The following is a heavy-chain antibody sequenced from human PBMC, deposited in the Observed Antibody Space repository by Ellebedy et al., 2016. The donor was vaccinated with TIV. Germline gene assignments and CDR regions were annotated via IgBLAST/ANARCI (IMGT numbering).Heavy chain of an antibody. Sequence: SVKVSCXASGGTFSSYAISWVRQAPGQGLEWMGRIIPILGIANYAQKFQGRVTITADKSTSTAYMELSSLRSEDTAVYYCARGRGYSGYDSEYLQHWGQGTLVTVSS. CDR1: GGTFSSYA. CDR2: IIPILGIA. CDR3: ARGRGYSGYDSEYLQH. D-gene: IGHD5-12*01. V-gene: IGHV1-69*04. J-gene: IGHJ1*01.